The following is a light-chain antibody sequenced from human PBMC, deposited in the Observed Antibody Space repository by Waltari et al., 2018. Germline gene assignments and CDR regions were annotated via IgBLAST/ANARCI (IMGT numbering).Light chain of an antibody. CDR2: VNSDGSH. J-gene: IGLJ3*02. Sequence: QLVLTQSPSASASLGASVKLTCTLSSGHSSNVIAWHQQQPEKGPRYLMTVNSDGSHSKGDEIPDRFSGSSSGAERYLTISSLQSGDEAEYYCQTGGHGTWVFGGGTKLTVL. CDR1: SGHSSNV. CDR3: QTGGHGTWV. V-gene: IGLV4-69*01.